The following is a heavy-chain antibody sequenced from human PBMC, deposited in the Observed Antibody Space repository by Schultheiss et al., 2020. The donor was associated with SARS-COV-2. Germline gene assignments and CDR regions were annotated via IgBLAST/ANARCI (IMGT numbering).Heavy chain of an antibody. Sequence: SCAASGFTFSSYAMSWVRQAPGKGLEWIGEINHSGSTNYNPSLKSRVTISVDTSKNQFSLKLSSVTAADTAVYYCARRGCSGGSCYYSDWFDPWGQGTLVTVSS. J-gene: IGHJ5*02. V-gene: IGHV4-34*01. D-gene: IGHD2-15*01. CDR1: GFTFSSYA. CDR3: ARRGCSGGSCYYSDWFDP. CDR2: INHSGST.